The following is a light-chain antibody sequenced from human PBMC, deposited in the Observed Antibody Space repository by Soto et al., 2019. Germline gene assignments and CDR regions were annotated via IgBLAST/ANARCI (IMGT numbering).Light chain of an antibody. V-gene: IGLV2-14*03. Sequence: SVVAQPAPLSGSPGQSIPLSCTGTSSDVGGYNYVSWYQQHPGKAPKFMIYDVSSRPSGVSNRFSGSKSGNTASLTISGLQAEDEADYYCCSYTTSNTRQIVFGTGTKVTVL. CDR1: SSDVGGYNY. CDR3: CSYTTSNTRQIV. CDR2: DVS. J-gene: IGLJ1*01.